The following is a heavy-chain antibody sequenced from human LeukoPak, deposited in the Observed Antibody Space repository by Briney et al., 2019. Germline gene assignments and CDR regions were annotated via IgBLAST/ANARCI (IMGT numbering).Heavy chain of an antibody. CDR3: AKDAQRGFDFSNSLES. D-gene: IGHD4-11*01. CDR2: IWSDGTDK. Sequence: GGSLRLSCATSGFTFSHYGMHWVRQAPGKGLEWVAVIWSDGTDKYYGDSVKGRFTISRDNSKNTVYLQMNSLRVEDTAVYYCAKDAQRGFDFSNSLESWGQGTPVTVSS. J-gene: IGHJ4*02. V-gene: IGHV3-33*06. CDR1: GFTFSHYG.